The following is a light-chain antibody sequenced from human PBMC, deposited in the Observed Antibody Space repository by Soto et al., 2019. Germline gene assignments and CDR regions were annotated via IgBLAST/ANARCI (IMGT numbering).Light chain of an antibody. CDR3: SSYTSSSTLYV. Sequence: QSVLTQPASVSGSPGQSITISCTGTSSDVGGYNYVSWYQKHPGKVPKLMIYDVSNRPSGVSIRFSGSKSVNTASLTISGLQAEDEADYYCSSYTSSSTLYVFGTGTKVTVL. V-gene: IGLV2-14*01. J-gene: IGLJ1*01. CDR2: DVS. CDR1: SSDVGGYNY.